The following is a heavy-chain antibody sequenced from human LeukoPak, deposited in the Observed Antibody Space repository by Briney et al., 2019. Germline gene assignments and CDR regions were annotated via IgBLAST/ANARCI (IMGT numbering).Heavy chain of an antibody. V-gene: IGHV1-8*03. CDR1: GYTFTSYD. Sequence: ASVKVSCKASGYTFTSYDINWVRQATGQGLEWMGWLNPNSGNTGYPQKFQGRVTISRNTSINTAYMELSSLRSEDTAVYYCARGPWGLAAAGTFFYWGQGTLVTVSS. J-gene: IGHJ4*02. D-gene: IGHD6-13*01. CDR2: LNPNSGNT. CDR3: ARGPWGLAAAGTFFY.